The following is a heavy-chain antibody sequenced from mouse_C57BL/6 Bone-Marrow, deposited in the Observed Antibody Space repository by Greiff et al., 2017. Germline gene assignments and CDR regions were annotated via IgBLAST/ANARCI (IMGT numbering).Heavy chain of an antibody. V-gene: IGHV1-59*01. CDR1: GYTFTSYW. J-gene: IGHJ4*01. CDR3: ARGGGNYAMDY. CDR2: IDPSDSYT. Sequence: QVQLQQPGAELVRPGTSVKLSCKASGYTFTSYWMHWVKQRPGQGLEWIGVIDPSDSYTNYNQKFKGKATLTVATSSSTAYMQLSSLTSEDSAVYYCARGGGNYAMDYWGQGTSVTVSS.